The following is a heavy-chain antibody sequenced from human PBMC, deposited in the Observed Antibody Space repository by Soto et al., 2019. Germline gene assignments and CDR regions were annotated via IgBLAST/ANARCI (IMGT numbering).Heavy chain of an antibody. CDR1: GGSFSGYY. D-gene: IGHD2-2*01. CDR3: ARTRGCSSTSCYPHKTNWFDP. Sequence: PSETLSLTCAVYGGSFSGYYWSWIRQPPGKGLEWIGEINHGGSTNYNPSLKSRVTISVDTSKNQFSLKLSSVTAADTAVYYCARTRGCSSTSCYPHKTNWFDPWGQGTLVTVSS. J-gene: IGHJ5*02. V-gene: IGHV4-34*01. CDR2: INHGGST.